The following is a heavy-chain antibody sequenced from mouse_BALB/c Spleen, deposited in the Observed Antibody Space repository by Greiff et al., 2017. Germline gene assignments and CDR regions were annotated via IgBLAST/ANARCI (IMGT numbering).Heavy chain of an antibody. V-gene: IGHV5-6-3*01. CDR1: GFTFSSYG. J-gene: IGHJ4*01. Sequence: EVQLVESGGDLVKPGGSLKLSCAASGFTFSSYGMSWVRQTPDKRLEWVATINSNGGSTYYPDSVKGRFTISRDNAKNTLYLQMSSLKSEDTAMYYCARDDGDMDYWGQGTSVTVSS. D-gene: IGHD2-3*01. CDR2: INSNGGST. CDR3: ARDDGDMDY.